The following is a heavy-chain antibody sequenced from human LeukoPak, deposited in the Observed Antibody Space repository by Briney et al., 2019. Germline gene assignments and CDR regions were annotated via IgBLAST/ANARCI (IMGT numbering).Heavy chain of an antibody. J-gene: IGHJ2*01. CDR2: MGTDETDI. CDR3: AKGPPGGWSIDL. Sequence: PGGSLRLSCAASGFTVSTFAWHWVRQPPGKGLEWVAFMGTDETDIHYADSVRGRFIISRDNSRNTLSLDMSSLRVEDTAVYYCAKGPPGGWSIDLCGRGTLVSVSS. D-gene: IGHD3-16*01. V-gene: IGHV3-30*02. CDR1: GFTVSTFA.